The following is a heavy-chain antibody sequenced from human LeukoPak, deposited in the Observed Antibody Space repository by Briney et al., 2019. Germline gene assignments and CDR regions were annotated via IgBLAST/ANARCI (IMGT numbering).Heavy chain of an antibody. V-gene: IGHV4-59*08. J-gene: IGHJ4*02. CDR1: GGSISSYY. CDR2: IYYSGST. Sequence: ASETLSLTCTVSGGSISSYYWSWIRQPPGKGLEWIGYIYYSGSTNYNPSLKSRVTISVDTSKNQFSLKLSSVTAADTAVYYCARGRFDYWGQGTLVTVSS. CDR3: ARGRFDY.